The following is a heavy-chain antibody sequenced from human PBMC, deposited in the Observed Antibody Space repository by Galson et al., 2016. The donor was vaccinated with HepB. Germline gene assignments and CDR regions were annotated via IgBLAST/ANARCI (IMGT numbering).Heavy chain of an antibody. V-gene: IGHV2-5*01. Sequence: ALVKPTQTLTLTCTISGLSLRTSGVGVAWIRQPPGRALEWLALIYWNEDKRYSSSLKSRLTITRDTSKNQVVLTMTNMDPVDTATYYCAAYYDYVWGSYPKGYFDYWGQGNLVTVSS. CDR2: IYWNEDK. CDR1: GLSLRTSGVG. D-gene: IGHD3-16*02. CDR3: AAYYDYVWGSYPKGYFDY. J-gene: IGHJ4*02.